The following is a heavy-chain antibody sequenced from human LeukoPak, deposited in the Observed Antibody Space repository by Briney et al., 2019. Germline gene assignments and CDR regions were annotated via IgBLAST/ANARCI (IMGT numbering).Heavy chain of an antibody. CDR3: AKGTRYYYDSSGYYYTDY. V-gene: IGHV3-23*01. J-gene: IGHJ4*02. D-gene: IGHD3-22*01. Sequence: GGSLRLSCAASGFTFSSYAMSWVRQAPGMGLEWVSAISGSGGSTYYADSVKGRFTISRDNSKNTLYLQMNSLRAEDTAVYYCAKGTRYYYDSSGYYYTDYWGQGTLVTVSS. CDR1: GFTFSSYA. CDR2: ISGSGGST.